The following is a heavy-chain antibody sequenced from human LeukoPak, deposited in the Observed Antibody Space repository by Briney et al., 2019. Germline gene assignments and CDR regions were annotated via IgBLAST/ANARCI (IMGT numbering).Heavy chain of an antibody. Sequence: GGSLRLSCAASGFPFSSHWVSWFRQSQGKGLEWVAHINQDGSEEYYVDSVKGRFTISRDNARNSQFLQMNSLRTEDTAVYYCATTGGSNSWYSLWGQGTLLTVSS. CDR1: GFPFSSHW. J-gene: IGHJ4*02. CDR3: ATTGGSNSWYSL. D-gene: IGHD2-2*02. CDR2: INQDGSEE. V-gene: IGHV3-7*01.